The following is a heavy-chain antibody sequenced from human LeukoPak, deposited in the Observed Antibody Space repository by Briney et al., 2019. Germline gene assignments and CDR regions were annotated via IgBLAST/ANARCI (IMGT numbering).Heavy chain of an antibody. CDR3: ARIGDYGDLLLFDY. J-gene: IGHJ4*02. D-gene: IGHD4-17*01. CDR1: GYTFTSYA. CDR2: INAGNGNT. Sequence: ASVKVSRRASGYTFTSYAMHWVRQAPGQRLEWMGWINAGNGNTKYSQKFQGRVTITRDTSASTAYMELSSLRSEDTAVYYCARIGDYGDLLLFDYWGQGTLVTVSS. V-gene: IGHV1-3*01.